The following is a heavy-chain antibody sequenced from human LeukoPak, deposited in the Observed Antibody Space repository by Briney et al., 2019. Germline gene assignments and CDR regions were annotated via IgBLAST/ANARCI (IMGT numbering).Heavy chain of an antibody. V-gene: IGHV3-20*04. Sequence: GGSLRLSCAASGFTFDVYGMSWVRQAPGKGLEWVSGINWNGGSTGYADSVKGRFTISRDNAKNSLYLQMNSLRAEDTALYYCARVPYDYGDYRDAFDIWGQGTMVTVSS. CDR2: INWNGGST. J-gene: IGHJ3*02. D-gene: IGHD4-17*01. CDR1: GFTFDVYG. CDR3: ARVPYDYGDYRDAFDI.